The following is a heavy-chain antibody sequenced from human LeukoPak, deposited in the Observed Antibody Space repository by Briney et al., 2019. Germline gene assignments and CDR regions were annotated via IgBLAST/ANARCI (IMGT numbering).Heavy chain of an antibody. J-gene: IGHJ4*02. Sequence: GGSLRLTCAGSGFIFNSYWMSWVRQAPGKGPEWVANIKEDGTQKYYVDSVRGRFTISRDNAENSLYLQMNSLRGEDTAIYYCAKTGDRDYWGRGTLVTVSS. CDR1: GFIFNSYW. CDR2: IKEDGTQK. D-gene: IGHD7-27*01. V-gene: IGHV3-7*01. CDR3: AKTGDRDY.